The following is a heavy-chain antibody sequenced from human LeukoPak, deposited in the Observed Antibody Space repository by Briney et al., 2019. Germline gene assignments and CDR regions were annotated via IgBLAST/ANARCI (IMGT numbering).Heavy chain of an antibody. Sequence: GGSLRLSCAASGFTFSSYAMSWVRQAPGEGLEWVSYISSGGSTIYYADSVKGRFTISRDNAKNSLHLQMHSLRAEDTAVYYCARDEPNSGYDFRAFDYWGQGILVTVSS. CDR1: GFTFSSYA. CDR2: ISSGGSTI. J-gene: IGHJ4*02. V-gene: IGHV3-11*01. CDR3: ARDEPNSGYDFRAFDY. D-gene: IGHD5-12*01.